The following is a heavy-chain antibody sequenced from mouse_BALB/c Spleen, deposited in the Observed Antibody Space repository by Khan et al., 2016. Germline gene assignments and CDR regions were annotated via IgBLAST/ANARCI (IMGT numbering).Heavy chain of an antibody. CDR3: AGDDYYSNWFAY. CDR1: GYTFTNYG. V-gene: IGHV9-3*02. J-gene: IGHJ3*01. D-gene: IGHD2-5*01. Sequence: QIQLVQSGPELKKPGETVKISCKASGYTFTNYGMNCVKQAPGKGLKWMGWINTNTGETTYAEEFKGRFAFSLENSARTAYLQLNNLKNEETATYLCAGDDYYSNWFAYWGPGTLVTVTA. CDR2: INTNTGET.